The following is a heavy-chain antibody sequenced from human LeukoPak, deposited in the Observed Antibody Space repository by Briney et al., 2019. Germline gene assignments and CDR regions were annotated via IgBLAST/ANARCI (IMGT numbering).Heavy chain of an antibody. Sequence: PGGSLRLSCAASGFTFSSYSMNWVRQAPGKGLEWVSSISSSSSYIYYADSVKGRFTISRDNAKNSLYLQMNSLRAEDTAVYYCARAQYCGGDCYTYFDYWGQGTLVTVSS. CDR1: GFTFSSYS. J-gene: IGHJ4*02. V-gene: IGHV3-21*01. CDR2: ISSSSSYI. CDR3: ARAQYCGGDCYTYFDY. D-gene: IGHD2-21*02.